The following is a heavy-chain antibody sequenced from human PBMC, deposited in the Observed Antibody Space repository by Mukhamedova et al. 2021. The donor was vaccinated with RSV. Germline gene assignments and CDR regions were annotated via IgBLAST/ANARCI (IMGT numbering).Heavy chain of an antibody. D-gene: IGHD1-14*01. V-gene: IGHV3-53*01. Sequence: AEYMGGRFTISRDNSKNTPYLQMNSLRAEDTALYYCATLKPSEPALDFWGQGTLATVSS. CDR3: ATLKPSEPALDF. J-gene: IGHJ4*02.